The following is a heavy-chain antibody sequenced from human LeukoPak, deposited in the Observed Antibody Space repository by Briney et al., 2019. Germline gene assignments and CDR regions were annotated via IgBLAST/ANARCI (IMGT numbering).Heavy chain of an antibody. Sequence: GGSLRLSCAASGFTFSSYWMSWVRQAPGKGLEWVANIKQDGSEKYYVESVRGRFTISRDNAKNSLYLQMNSLRAEDTAVYYCARDYFNWNYLGDAFDIWGQGTMVTVSS. J-gene: IGHJ3*02. V-gene: IGHV3-7*01. CDR2: IKQDGSEK. CDR1: GFTFSSYW. D-gene: IGHD1-7*01. CDR3: ARDYFNWNYLGDAFDI.